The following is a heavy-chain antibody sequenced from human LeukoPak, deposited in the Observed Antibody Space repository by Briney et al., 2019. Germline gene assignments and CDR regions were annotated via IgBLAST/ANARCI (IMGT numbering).Heavy chain of an antibody. Sequence: GFLRLCCSSSGITFSCSTIRWGRPAPREGVGWGPCISSSSSYIYYADSVKGRFTISRDNAKSSLYLQLSSLRAEDTAVYYCARDLSPYFAPFDSWGQGTLVTVSS. D-gene: IGHD3-9*01. J-gene: IGHJ4*02. V-gene: IGHV3-21*01. CDR1: GITFSCST. CDR2: ISSSSSYI. CDR3: ARDLSPYFAPFDS.